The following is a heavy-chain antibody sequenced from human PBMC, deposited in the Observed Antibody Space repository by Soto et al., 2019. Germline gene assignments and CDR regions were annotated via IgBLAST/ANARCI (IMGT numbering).Heavy chain of an antibody. CDR1: GGSMRNYF. CDR2: IHYSGTT. V-gene: IGHV4-59*01. Sequence: SETLSLTCTVSGGSMRNYFWTWIRQPPGKGLEWIGYIHYSGTTSFFPSYNPSLRSRVTVSEDTSKNQFSLKLLSVTTADTAVYFCAAGEASSRNLAPYYLDFWGQGTLVTVSS. J-gene: IGHJ4*02. D-gene: IGHD6-13*01. CDR3: AAGEASSRNLAPYYLDF.